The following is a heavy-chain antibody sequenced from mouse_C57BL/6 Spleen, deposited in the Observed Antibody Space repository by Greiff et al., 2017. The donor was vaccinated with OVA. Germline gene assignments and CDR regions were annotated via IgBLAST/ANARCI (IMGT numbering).Heavy chain of an antibody. J-gene: IGHJ2*01. CDR3: ARATSGSYYFDY. D-gene: IGHD1-1*01. V-gene: IGHV1-64*01. CDR1: GYTFTSYW. CDR2: IHPNSGST. Sequence: QVQLKQPGAELVKPGASVKLSCKASGYTFTSYWMHWVKQRPGQGLEWIGMIHPNSGSTNYNEKFKSKATLTVDKSSSTAYMQLSSLTSEDSAVYYCARATSGSYYFDYWGQGTTLTVSS.